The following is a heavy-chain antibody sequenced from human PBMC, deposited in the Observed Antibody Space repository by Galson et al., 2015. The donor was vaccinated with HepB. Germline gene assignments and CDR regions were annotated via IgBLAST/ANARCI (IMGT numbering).Heavy chain of an antibody. V-gene: IGHV1-18*04. Sequence: SVKVSCKASGYTFTSYGISWVRQAPGQGLEWMGWISAYNGNTNYAQKLQGRVTMTTDTSTSTAYMELRSLRSDDTAVYYCARGVLAYCGGDCWFDPWGQGTLVTVSS. CDR2: ISAYNGNT. CDR1: GYTFTSYG. CDR3: ARGVLAYCGGDCWFDP. D-gene: IGHD2-21*01. J-gene: IGHJ5*02.